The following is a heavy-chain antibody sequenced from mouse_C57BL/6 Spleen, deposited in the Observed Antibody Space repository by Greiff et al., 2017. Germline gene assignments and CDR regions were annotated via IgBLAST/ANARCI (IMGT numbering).Heavy chain of an antibody. CDR3: ARVTYYGSSYGYFDV. D-gene: IGHD1-1*01. CDR2: INYDGSST. J-gene: IGHJ1*03. Sequence: DVMLVESEGGLVQPGSSMKLSCTASGFTFSDYYMAWVRQVPEKGLEWVANINYDGSSTYYLDSLKSRFIISRDNAKNILYLQMSSLKSEDTATYYCARVTYYGSSYGYFDVWGTGTTVTVSS. CDR1: GFTFSDYY. V-gene: IGHV5-16*01.